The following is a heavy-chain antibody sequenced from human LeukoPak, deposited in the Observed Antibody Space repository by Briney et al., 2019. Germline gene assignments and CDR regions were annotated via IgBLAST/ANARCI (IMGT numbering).Heavy chain of an antibody. CDR1: GCTFTGYY. J-gene: IGHJ6*02. CDR3: AREVPTEYYYYGMDV. CDR2: INPNSGGT. V-gene: IGHV1-2*06. Sequence: ASVKVSCKASGCTFTGYYMHWVRQAPGQGLEWMGRINPNSGGTNYAQKFQGRVTMTRDTSISTAYMELSRLRSDDTAVYYCAREVPTEYYYYGMDVWGQGTTVTVSS.